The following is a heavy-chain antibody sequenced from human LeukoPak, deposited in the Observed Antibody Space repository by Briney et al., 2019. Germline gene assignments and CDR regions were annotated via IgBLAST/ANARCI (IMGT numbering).Heavy chain of an antibody. V-gene: IGHV4-39*01. CDR2: IYSSGST. CDR3: AKSGGYGLIDY. CDR1: GASVSGSPYY. Sequence: SETLSLTCTVSGASVSGSPYYWGWIRQPPGKGLEWIGSIYSSGSTYYNASLQSRVTISIETSKNQISLRLNSVTAADTAIYYCAKSGGYGLIDYWGQGTLVTVSS. D-gene: IGHD1-26*01. J-gene: IGHJ4*02.